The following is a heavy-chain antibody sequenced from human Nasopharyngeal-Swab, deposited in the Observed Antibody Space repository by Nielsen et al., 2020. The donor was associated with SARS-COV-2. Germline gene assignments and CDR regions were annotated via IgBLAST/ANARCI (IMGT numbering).Heavy chain of an antibody. Sequence: ASVKVSCKVSGYTLTELSMHWVRQAPGKGLEWMGGFDPEDGETIYAQKFQGRVTMTEDTSTDTAYMELSSLRSEDTAVYYCATGPPTRLYCTNGVCYGGGWFDPWGQGTLVTVSS. J-gene: IGHJ5*02. CDR3: ATGPPTRLYCTNGVCYGGGWFDP. CDR2: FDPEDGET. CDR1: GYTLTELS. V-gene: IGHV1-24*01. D-gene: IGHD2-8*01.